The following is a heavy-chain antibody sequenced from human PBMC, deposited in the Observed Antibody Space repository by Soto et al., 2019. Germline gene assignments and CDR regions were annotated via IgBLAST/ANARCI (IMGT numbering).Heavy chain of an antibody. CDR3: AREYGLGSRFDY. CDR1: GYTFTSYG. CDR2: ISAYDGNT. V-gene: IGHV1-18*01. J-gene: IGHJ4*02. D-gene: IGHD3-10*01. Sequence: QVQLLQSGAEVKKPGASVKVSCKSSGYTFTSYGIIWVRQAPGQGLEWMGWISAYDGNTNYAQKRHGRVTITTDTSTSTALTELRSLRSDDTAVYFCAREYGLGSRFDYWGQGTLVTVSS.